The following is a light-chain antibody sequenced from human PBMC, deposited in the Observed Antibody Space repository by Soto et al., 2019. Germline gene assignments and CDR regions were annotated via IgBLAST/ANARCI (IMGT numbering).Light chain of an antibody. CDR3: SSFTSTFTNV. CDR2: DVT. J-gene: IGLJ1*01. V-gene: IGLV2-14*03. CDR1: SGDIGGYDY. Sequence: QSALTQPASVSGSPGQSITISCAGTSGDIGGYDYVSWYQQHPGKAPKLIIFDVTDRPSGISDRFSGSKSASTASLTISGLRTEDEADYYCSSFTSTFTNVFGTGTKFTVL.